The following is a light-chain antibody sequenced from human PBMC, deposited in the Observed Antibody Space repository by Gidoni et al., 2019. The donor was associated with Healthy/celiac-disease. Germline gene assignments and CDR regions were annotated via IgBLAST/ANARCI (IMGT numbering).Light chain of an antibody. J-gene: IGKJ1*01. CDR3: QQYNSYPWT. V-gene: IGKV1-5*03. CDR2: KAS. CDR1: QSISSW. Sequence: DIQMTQSPSTLSASVGDRVTITCRASQSISSWSQQKPGKAPKLLIYKASSLESGVPSRFSGSGSGTEFTLTISSLQPDDFATYYCQQYNSYPWTFGQGTKVEIK.